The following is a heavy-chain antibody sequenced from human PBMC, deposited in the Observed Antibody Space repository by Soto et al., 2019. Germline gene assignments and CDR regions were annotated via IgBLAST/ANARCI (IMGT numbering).Heavy chain of an antibody. V-gene: IGHV2-5*02. CDR2: IYWDDDK. D-gene: IGHD3-16*02. Sequence: QITLKESGPTLVKPTQTLTLTCTFSGFSLSTSGVGVGWIRPPPGKALEWLALIYWDDDKRYSRYLKRRLTITKHTSKNQVVITMPNRDPVDTSTYYCAHSGILITFGGGIETRTLYNWFDPWGKVTLVTVSS. CDR1: GFSLSTSGVG. J-gene: IGHJ5*02. CDR3: AHSGILITFGGGIETRTLYNWFDP.